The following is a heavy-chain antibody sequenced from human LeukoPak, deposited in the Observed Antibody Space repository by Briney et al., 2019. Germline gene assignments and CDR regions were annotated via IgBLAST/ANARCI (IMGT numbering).Heavy chain of an antibody. CDR3: ARDQVAGFDY. Sequence: PSETLSLTCTVSGGSISSYYWSWIRQPPGKGLEWIGYIYYSGSTNYNPSLKSRVTISVDTSKNQFSLKLSSVTAADTAVYYCARDQVAGFDYWGQGTLVTVSS. D-gene: IGHD6-19*01. CDR2: IYYSGST. J-gene: IGHJ4*02. V-gene: IGHV4-59*01. CDR1: GGSISSYY.